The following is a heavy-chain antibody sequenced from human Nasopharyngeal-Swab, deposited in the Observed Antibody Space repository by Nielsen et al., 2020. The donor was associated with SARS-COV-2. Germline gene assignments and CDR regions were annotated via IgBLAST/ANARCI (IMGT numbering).Heavy chain of an antibody. CDR3: ARDRGGAAAGKRPYYFDY. D-gene: IGHD6-13*01. CDR1: GGSFSGGSYY. Sequence: SETLSLTCTVSGGSFSGGSYYWSWIRQPPWKRLEWFEYIYYSGSTNYNPSFKSRVTISVDTSKNQFFLKLSSVTAADTAVYYCARDRGGAAAGKRPYYFDYWGQGTLVIVSS. J-gene: IGHJ4*02. CDR2: IYYSGST. V-gene: IGHV4-61*01.